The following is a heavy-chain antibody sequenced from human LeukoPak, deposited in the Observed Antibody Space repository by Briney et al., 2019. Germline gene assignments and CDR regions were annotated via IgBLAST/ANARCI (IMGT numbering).Heavy chain of an antibody. CDR3: ASRVHCSGGSCYGNWFDP. D-gene: IGHD2-15*01. CDR1: GASISSHY. J-gene: IGHJ5*02. V-gene: IGHV4-59*11. CDR2: ISYSGIT. Sequence: SETLSLTCTVSGASISSHYWSWIRQSPGKGLEWIGYISYSGITNYNPSLKSRVTISVDTSKNHFSLRLSSVTAADTAVYYCASRVHCSGGSCYGNWFDPWGQGTLVTVSS.